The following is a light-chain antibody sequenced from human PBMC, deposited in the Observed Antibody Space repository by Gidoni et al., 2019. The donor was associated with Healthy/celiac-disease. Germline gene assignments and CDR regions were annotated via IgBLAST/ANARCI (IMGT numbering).Light chain of an antibody. CDR1: QSVSSN. Sequence: EIVMTQSPATLSVSPGERATLSCRASQSVSSNLAWYQQKPGQAPRLLIYGASTRATGIPARLSGSRAGREFTLTISSLQSEEFAVYYCQQYNNWPPWTFGQGTKVEIK. CDR2: GAS. V-gene: IGKV3-15*01. CDR3: QQYNNWPPWT. J-gene: IGKJ1*01.